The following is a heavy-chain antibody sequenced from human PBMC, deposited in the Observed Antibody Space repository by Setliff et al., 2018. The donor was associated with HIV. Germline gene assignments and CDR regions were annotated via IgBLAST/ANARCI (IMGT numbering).Heavy chain of an antibody. CDR2: VYHSGTT. V-gene: IGHV4-38-2*02. Sequence: SETLSLTCTVSGGSITGYYWSWVRQPPGKGLEWIGSVYHSGTTYYNPSLKSRVTISVDMSNNQFSLKVTSVTAADTAVYYCMRGRSITIFGVAYFDFWGQGTQVTVS. CDR1: GGSITGYY. CDR3: MRGRSITIFGVAYFDF. J-gene: IGHJ4*02. D-gene: IGHD3-3*01.